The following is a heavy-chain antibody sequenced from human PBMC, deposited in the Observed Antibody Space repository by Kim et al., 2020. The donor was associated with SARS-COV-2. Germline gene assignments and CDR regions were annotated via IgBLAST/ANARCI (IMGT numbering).Heavy chain of an antibody. CDR2: IYYSGST. D-gene: IGHD3-10*01. CDR3: ARQGTGSLGGRFDP. CDR1: GGSISSSSYY. J-gene: IGHJ5*02. Sequence: SETLSLTCTVSGGSISSSSYYWGWIRQPPGKGLEWIGSIYYSGSTYYNPSLKSRVTISVDTSKNQFSLKLSSVTAADTAVYYCARQGTGSLGGRFDPWGQGTLVTVSS. V-gene: IGHV4-39*01.